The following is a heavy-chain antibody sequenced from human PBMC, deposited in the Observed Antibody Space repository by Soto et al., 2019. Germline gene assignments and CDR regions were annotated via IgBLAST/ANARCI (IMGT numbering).Heavy chain of an antibody. CDR3: ASLYSSGWPRSYYDY. Sequence: ASVKVSCKASGYTFTRFGISWVRQAPGQGLEWMGWISTFNGATNYAQKFKDRITMTTDTPTSTAYMELRSLRSDDTAVYYCASLYSSGWPRSYYDYWGQGTLVTVSS. J-gene: IGHJ4*02. D-gene: IGHD6-19*01. CDR1: GYTFTRFG. CDR2: ISTFNGAT. V-gene: IGHV1-18*01.